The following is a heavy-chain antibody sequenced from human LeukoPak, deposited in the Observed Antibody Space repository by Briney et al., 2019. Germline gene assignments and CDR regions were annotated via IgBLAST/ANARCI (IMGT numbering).Heavy chain of an antibody. CDR2: IYLGDSDT. CDR1: GYSFTSYW. V-gene: IGHV5-51*01. Sequence: GESLKISCKGSGYSFTSYWIGWVRQMPGKGLEWMGIIYLGDSDTKYSPSFQGQVTISADKSISTAYLQWSSLKASDTAMYYCARRQTHNYDILTGPFDYWGQGTLVTVSS. D-gene: IGHD3-9*01. J-gene: IGHJ4*02. CDR3: ARRQTHNYDILTGPFDY.